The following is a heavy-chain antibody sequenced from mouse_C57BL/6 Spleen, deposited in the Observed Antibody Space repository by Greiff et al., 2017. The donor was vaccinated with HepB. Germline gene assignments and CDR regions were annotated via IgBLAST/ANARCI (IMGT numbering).Heavy chain of an antibody. D-gene: IGHD2-14*01. CDR1: GYTFTDYN. J-gene: IGHJ2*01. CDR3: AREVLGYFDY. V-gene: IGHV1-18*01. CDR2: INPNNGGT. Sequence: EVKLMESGPELVKPGASVKIPCKASGYTFTDYNMDWVKQSHGKSLEWIGDINPNNGGTIYNQKFKGKATLTVDKSSSTAYMELRSLTSEDTAVYYCAREVLGYFDYWGQGTTLTVSS.